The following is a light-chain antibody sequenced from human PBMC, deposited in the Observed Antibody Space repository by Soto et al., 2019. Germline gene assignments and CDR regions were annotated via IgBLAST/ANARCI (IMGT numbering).Light chain of an antibody. V-gene: IGKV2-28*01. J-gene: IGKJ4*01. CDR2: LGS. CDR1: QSLLHSNGYNY. CDR3: MQALQTPLT. Sequence: DIVMTQSPLSLPVTPGEPASISCSSSQSLLHSNGYNYLDWYLQKPGQSPQLLIYLGSNRASGVPDRFSGSGSGTDFTLKISRGEAEDVGVYYCMQALQTPLTVGGGTKVEIK.